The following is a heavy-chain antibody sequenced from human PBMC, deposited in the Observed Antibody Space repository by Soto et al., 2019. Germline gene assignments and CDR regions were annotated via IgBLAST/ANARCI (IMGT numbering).Heavy chain of an antibody. CDR2: ISSSSSYI. CDR3: AREGAARSSYYYYGMDV. D-gene: IGHD6-6*01. V-gene: IGHV3-21*01. Sequence: GGSLRLSCAASGFTFSSYSMNWVRQAPGKGLEWVSSISSSSSYIYYADSVKGRFTISRDNAKNSLYLQMNSLRAEDTAVYYCAREGAARSSYYYYGMDVWGQGTTVTVSS. CDR1: GFTFSSYS. J-gene: IGHJ6*02.